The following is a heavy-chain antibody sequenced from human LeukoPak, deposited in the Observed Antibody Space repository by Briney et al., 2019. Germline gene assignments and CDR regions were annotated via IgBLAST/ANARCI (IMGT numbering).Heavy chain of an antibody. D-gene: IGHD1-14*01. J-gene: IGHJ4*02. CDR1: GYTFITYG. Sequence: GASVKVSCKASGYTFITYGITWVRQPPGQGLEWMGWISPYNGNTNYAQKLQGRVTMTTDTSTNTAYMDLRSLRSDDTAVYYCARAHRTDYFDYWGQGTLVTVSS. CDR3: ARAHRTDYFDY. V-gene: IGHV1-18*01. CDR2: ISPYNGNT.